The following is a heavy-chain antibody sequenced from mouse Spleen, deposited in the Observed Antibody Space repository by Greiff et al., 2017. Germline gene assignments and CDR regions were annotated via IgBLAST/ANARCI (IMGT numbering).Heavy chain of an antibody. CDR3: ARCYDGYHYAMDY. D-gene: IGHD2-3*01. V-gene: IGHV14-2*01. J-gene: IGHJ4*01. CDR2: IDPEDGET. Sequence: EVKLQESGAELVKPGASVKLSCTASGFNIKDYYMHWVKQRTEQGLEWIGRIDPEDGETKYAPKFQGKATITADTSSNTAYLQLSSLTSEDTAVYYCARCYDGYHYAMDYWGQGTSVTVSS. CDR1: GFNIKDYY.